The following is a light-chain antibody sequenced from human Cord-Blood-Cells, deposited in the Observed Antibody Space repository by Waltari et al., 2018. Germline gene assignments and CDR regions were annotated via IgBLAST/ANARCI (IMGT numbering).Light chain of an antibody. CDR3: AAWDDSLNGLV. V-gene: IGLV1-44*01. J-gene: IGLJ2*01. CDR1: SSNIGSNT. Sequence: QSVLTQPPSASGTPGQRVTISCSGSSSNIGSNTVNWYQQLPGMAPKLLIYSNNQRPSGVPDRFSGSKSGTSASLAISGLQSEDEADYYGAAWDDSLNGLVFGGGTKLTVL. CDR2: SNN.